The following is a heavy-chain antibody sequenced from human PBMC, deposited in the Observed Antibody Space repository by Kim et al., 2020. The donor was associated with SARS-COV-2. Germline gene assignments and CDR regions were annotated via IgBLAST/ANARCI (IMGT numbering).Heavy chain of an antibody. CDR3: AKPVSQYSSSWIDEIYYYYGMDV. J-gene: IGHJ6*02. D-gene: IGHD6-13*01. V-gene: IGHV3-23*01. Sequence: GGSLRLSCAASGFTFSSYAMSWVRQAPGKGLEWVSAISGSGGSTYYADSVKGRFTISRDNSKNTLYLQMNSLRAEDTAVYYCAKPVSQYSSSWIDEIYYYYGMDVWGQGTTVTVSS. CDR2: ISGSGGST. CDR1: GFTFSSYA.